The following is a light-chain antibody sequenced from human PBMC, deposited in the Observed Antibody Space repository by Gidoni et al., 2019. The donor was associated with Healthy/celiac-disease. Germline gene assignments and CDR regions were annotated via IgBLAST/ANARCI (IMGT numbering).Light chain of an antibody. CDR1: QSVLYSSNNKNY. V-gene: IGKV4-1*01. CDR2: WAS. Sequence: DIVMTLSPDSLAVSLGERATINCKSSQSVLYSSNNKNYLAWYQQKPGQPPKLLIYWASTRESGVPDRFSGSGSGTDFTLTISSLQAEDVAVYYCQQYYSTTWTFXQXTKVEIK. CDR3: QQYYSTTWT. J-gene: IGKJ1*01.